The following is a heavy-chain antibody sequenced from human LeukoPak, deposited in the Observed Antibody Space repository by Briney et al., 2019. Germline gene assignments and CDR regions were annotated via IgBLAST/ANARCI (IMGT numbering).Heavy chain of an antibody. CDR2: INPSSGST. J-gene: IGHJ4*02. D-gene: IGHD3-22*01. V-gene: IGHV1-46*01. CDR3: ARRSSGYYWAFDH. Sequence: ASVKVSCKASGYNFTTYYMHWVRQAPGQGLEWMGIINPSSGSTSYAQKFQGRVTMTRDTSTSTVYMELRSLRSEDTAVYYCARRSSGYYWAFDHWGQGTLVTVSS. CDR1: GYNFTTYY.